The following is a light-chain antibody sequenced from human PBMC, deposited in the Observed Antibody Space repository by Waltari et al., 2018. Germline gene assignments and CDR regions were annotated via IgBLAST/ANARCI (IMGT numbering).Light chain of an antibody. CDR3: QQSYRTPRT. V-gene: IGKV1-39*01. CDR2: DAS. J-gene: IGKJ1*01. Sequence: DIQMTQSPSSLSASVGDRVTITCRASQNINTYLNWYQQKPGKAPKLLIYDASTLQSGVPSRFSGSASGTDFTLTIRSLQSEDFATYYCQQSYRTPRTFGQGTKVEV. CDR1: QNINTY.